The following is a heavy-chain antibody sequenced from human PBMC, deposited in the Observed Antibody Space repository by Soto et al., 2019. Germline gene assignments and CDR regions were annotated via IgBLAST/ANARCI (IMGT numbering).Heavy chain of an antibody. Sequence: QVQLVQSGAEVRRPGGSVRISCKTSGYNFNTYGIIWVRQAPGQGLEWMGWISGYNGYTNYAQSLEDRITLSTDMSTGTAYLELRSLRSGDTAVYFCARDRDYSHTDADIDYWGQGTLVTVSS. V-gene: IGHV1-18*01. J-gene: IGHJ4*02. D-gene: IGHD3-16*01. CDR3: ARDRDYSHTDADIDY. CDR1: GYNFNTYG. CDR2: ISGYNGYT.